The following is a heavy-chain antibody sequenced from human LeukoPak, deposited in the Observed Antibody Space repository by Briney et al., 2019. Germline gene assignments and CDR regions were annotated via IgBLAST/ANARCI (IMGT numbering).Heavy chain of an antibody. CDR1: GGSFSGYY. CDR3: ARAGYCTNGVCYLGY. V-gene: IGHV4-34*01. CDR2: INHSGST. Sequence: SETLSLTCAVYGGSFSGYYWSWIRQPPGKGLEWIGEINHSGSTNYNPSLKSRVTISVDTSKNQFSLKLCSVTAADTAVYYCARAGYCTNGVCYLGYWGQGTLVTVSS. J-gene: IGHJ4*02. D-gene: IGHD2-8*01.